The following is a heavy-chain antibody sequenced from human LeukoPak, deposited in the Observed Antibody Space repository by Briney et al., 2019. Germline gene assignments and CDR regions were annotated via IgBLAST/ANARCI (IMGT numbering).Heavy chain of an antibody. V-gene: IGHV1-18*01. D-gene: IGHD3-9*01. J-gene: IGHJ4*02. CDR3: ARDPQYYDILTGFRVPNYFDY. CDR2: ISAYNGNT. CDR1: GYTFTSYG. Sequence: ASVKVSCKASGYTFTSYGISWVRQAPGQGLEWMGWISAYNGNTNYAQKLQGRVTMTTDTSTSTAYMELRSLRSDDTAVYYCARDPQYYDILTGFRVPNYFDYWGQGTLVTVSS.